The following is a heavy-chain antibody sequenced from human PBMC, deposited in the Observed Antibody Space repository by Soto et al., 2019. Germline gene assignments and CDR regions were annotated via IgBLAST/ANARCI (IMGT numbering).Heavy chain of an antibody. CDR2: ISGYNGHT. CDR3: AREGEMAYYYYGLDV. V-gene: IGHV1-18*01. D-gene: IGHD3-16*01. Sequence: QVQLVQSGAEVRKPGASVKVSCKASGYTFTTYGISWVRQAPGQGLEWMGWISGYNGHTKYAQKLQGRVTMTTDTTTSTDSMELRSQRSDGTVVYYGAREGEMAYYYYGLDVWGQGTTVTVSS. J-gene: IGHJ6*02. CDR1: GYTFTTYG.